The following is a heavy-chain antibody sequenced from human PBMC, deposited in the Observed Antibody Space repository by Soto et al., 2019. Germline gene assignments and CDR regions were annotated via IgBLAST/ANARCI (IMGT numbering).Heavy chain of an antibody. V-gene: IGHV1-18*01. CDR2: ISPYSGNT. CDR3: ARERCSSTSCYKGPFYYYGMDV. CDR1: GYTFTTYD. D-gene: IGHD2-2*02. Sequence: QVQLVQSGAEVKKPGASVKVSCKASGYTFTTYDLSWVRQAPGQGLEWMGWISPYSGNTKYAQKLQGRVTMTTDTSTNTAYVELRSLRSDDTAVYYCARERCSSTSCYKGPFYYYGMDVWGQGTTVTVSS. J-gene: IGHJ6*02.